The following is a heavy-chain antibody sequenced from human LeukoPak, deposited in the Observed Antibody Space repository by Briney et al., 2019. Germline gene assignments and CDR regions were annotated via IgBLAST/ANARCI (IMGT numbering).Heavy chain of an antibody. D-gene: IGHD3-10*01. Sequence: GGSLRLSCTASGFTFGDYAMSWVRQAPGKGLEWVGFIRSKGCGGTTEYAASVKGRFTISRDDSKSIAYLQMSSLKTEDTAVYYCTRWSLLWFGELFDYWGQGTLVTVSS. J-gene: IGHJ4*02. V-gene: IGHV3-49*04. CDR2: IRSKGCGGTT. CDR3: TRWSLLWFGELFDY. CDR1: GFTFGDYA.